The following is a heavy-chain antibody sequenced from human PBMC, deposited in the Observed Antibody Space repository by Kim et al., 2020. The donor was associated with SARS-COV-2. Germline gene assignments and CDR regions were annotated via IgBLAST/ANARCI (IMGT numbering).Heavy chain of an antibody. CDR1: GASISSYY. V-gene: IGHV4-59*01. Sequence: SETLSLTCDVTGASISSYYWNWIRQSQGKGLEWIGYIYQSGGINYNPSLNSRATISLDTSKRQVSLTLSSVTAPDTAVYYWVRKVGSGFYPGDFD. CDR2: IYQSGGI. D-gene: IGHD3-3*01. J-gene: IGHJ4*01. CDR3: VRKVGSGFYPGDFD.